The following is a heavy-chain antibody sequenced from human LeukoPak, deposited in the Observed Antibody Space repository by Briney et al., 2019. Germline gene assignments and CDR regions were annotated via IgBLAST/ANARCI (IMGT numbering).Heavy chain of an antibody. J-gene: IGHJ3*02. CDR3: ARNMITFGGVIAPSRAAFDI. V-gene: IGHV3-30*02. Sequence: PGGSLRLSCAASGFTFSSYGMHWVRQAPGKGLEWVAFIRYDGSNKYYADSVKGRFTISRDNSKNTLYLQMNSLRAEDTAVYYCARNMITFGGVIAPSRAAFDIWGQGTMVTVSS. CDR1: GFTFSSYG. D-gene: IGHD3-16*02. CDR2: IRYDGSNK.